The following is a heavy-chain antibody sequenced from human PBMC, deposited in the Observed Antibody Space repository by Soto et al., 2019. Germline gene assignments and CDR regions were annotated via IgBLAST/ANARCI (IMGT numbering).Heavy chain of an antibody. Sequence: SVKVSCKASGSTFSSYAIRWVRQAPGQGLEWMGGLIPIFGTANYAQKFQGRVTITADKCTSTAYMELSSLRSEDTAVYSCASHLPSSNRVSFPFLYWSSLTWG. CDR1: GSTFSSYA. D-gene: IGHD2-8*02. V-gene: IGHV1-69*06. CDR3: ASHLPSSNRVSFPFLYWSSLT. CDR2: LIPIFGTA. J-gene: IGHJ5*01.